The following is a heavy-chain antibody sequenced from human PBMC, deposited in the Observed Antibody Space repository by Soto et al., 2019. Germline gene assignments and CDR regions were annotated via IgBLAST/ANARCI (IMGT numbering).Heavy chain of an antibody. CDR2: IYSGGST. CDR1: GFTVSSNY. V-gene: IGHV3-66*04. CDR3: ARPIVGATFYYYGMDV. J-gene: IGHJ6*02. D-gene: IGHD1-26*01. Sequence: EVQLVESGGGLVQPGGSLRLSCAASGFTVSSNYMNWVRQAPGKGLEWVSVIYSGGSTYYADSVKGRFTISRDNSKNTLYLQMDSLRDEDTAVYYCARPIVGATFYYYGMDVWGQGTTVTVS.